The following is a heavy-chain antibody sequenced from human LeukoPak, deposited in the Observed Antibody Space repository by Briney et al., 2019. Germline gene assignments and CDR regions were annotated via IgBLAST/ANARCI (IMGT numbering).Heavy chain of an antibody. V-gene: IGHV3-30*03. J-gene: IGHJ6*02. Sequence: GGSLRLSCAASGFTFSSYGMHWVRQAPGKGLEWVAVISYDGSNKYYADSVKGRFTISRDNSKNTLYLQMNSLRAEDTAIYYCARGGTAAGYYFGMDVWGQGTTVTVSS. CDR2: ISYDGSNK. D-gene: IGHD6-13*01. CDR3: ARGGTAAGYYFGMDV. CDR1: GFTFSSYG.